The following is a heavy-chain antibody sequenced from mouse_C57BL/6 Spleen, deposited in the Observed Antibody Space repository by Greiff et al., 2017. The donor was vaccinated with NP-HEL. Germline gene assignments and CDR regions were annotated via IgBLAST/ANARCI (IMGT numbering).Heavy chain of an antibody. Sequence: QVQLQQPGAELVKPGASVKMSCKASGYTFTSYWITWVKQRPGQGLEWIGDIYPGSGSTNYNEKFKSKATLTVDTSSSTAYMQLSSLTSEDSAVYYCASYYYGSSYGRGAMDYWGQGTSVTVSS. V-gene: IGHV1-55*01. D-gene: IGHD1-1*01. CDR3: ASYYYGSSYGRGAMDY. CDR1: GYTFTSYW. CDR2: IYPGSGST. J-gene: IGHJ4*01.